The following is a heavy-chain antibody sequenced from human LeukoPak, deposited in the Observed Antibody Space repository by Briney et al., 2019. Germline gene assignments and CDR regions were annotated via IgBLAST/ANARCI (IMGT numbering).Heavy chain of an antibody. CDR2: IYRSGTTT. V-gene: IGHV3-48*02. J-gene: IGHJ4*02. CDR1: GFSFSTYS. Sequence: GGSLRLSCAASGFSFSTYSMNWVRQAPGKGLEWVSYIYRSGTTTCYADSVRGRFTISRDNAKNSLYLQMNSLRDEATAVYYCARGPHALDYWGEGTLVTVSS. CDR3: ARGPHALDY.